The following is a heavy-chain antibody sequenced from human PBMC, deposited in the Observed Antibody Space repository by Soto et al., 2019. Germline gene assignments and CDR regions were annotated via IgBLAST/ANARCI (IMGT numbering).Heavy chain of an antibody. CDR3: AKKPTRGSHYDFVY. D-gene: IGHD3-10*01. Sequence: QVQLVESGGGVVQPGRSLRLSCATSGFTFSSYVMHWVRQTPDKGLEWVAVISCDGSNEYYADSVKGRFTISRDNSKNTLYLEMNSLRAEDTAVYYCAKKPTRGSHYDFVYWGQGTLVTVSS. CDR2: ISCDGSNE. J-gene: IGHJ4*02. V-gene: IGHV3-30*18. CDR1: GFTFSSYV.